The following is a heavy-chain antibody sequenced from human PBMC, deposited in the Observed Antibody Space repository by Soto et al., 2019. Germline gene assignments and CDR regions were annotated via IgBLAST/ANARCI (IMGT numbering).Heavy chain of an antibody. CDR2: ISSSGSTI. Sequence: GGSLRLSCAASGFTFSYYYMSWIRQAPGKGLEWVSYISSSGSTIYYADSVKGRFTISRDNAKNSLYLQMNSLRAEDTAVYYCARVQLVDLNDAFDIWGQGTMVTVSS. CDR1: GFTFSYYY. D-gene: IGHD1-1*01. V-gene: IGHV3-11*01. CDR3: ARVQLVDLNDAFDI. J-gene: IGHJ3*02.